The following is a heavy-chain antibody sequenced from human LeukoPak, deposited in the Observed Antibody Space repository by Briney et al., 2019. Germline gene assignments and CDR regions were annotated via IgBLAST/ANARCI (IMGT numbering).Heavy chain of an antibody. D-gene: IGHD3-16*01. CDR2: ISAYNGDT. V-gene: IGHV1-18*01. CDR1: GYTFTNYG. CDR3: ARDGYTFGGVKTRFDF. Sequence: GASVNVSCKASGYTFTNYGISWVRQAPGQGLEWMGWISAYNGDTTYAQKLQGRVAMTTDTSTSTAYMELRSLRSDDTAVYYWARDGYTFGGVKTRFDFWGQGSLVTVSS. J-gene: IGHJ4*02.